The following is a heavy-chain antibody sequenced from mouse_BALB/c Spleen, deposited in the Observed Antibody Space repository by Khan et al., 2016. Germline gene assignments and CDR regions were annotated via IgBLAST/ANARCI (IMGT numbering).Heavy chain of an antibody. CDR3: ARYGSSYVEYYFDY. J-gene: IGHJ2*01. D-gene: IGHD1-1*01. CDR2: ISYSGST. CDR1: GYSITSDYA. Sequence: VQLQESGPGLVKPSQSLSLTCTVTGYSITSDYAWNWIRQFPGNKLEWMGYISYSGSTSYNPSLKSRISITRDTSKNQFFLQLNSVTTEDTATYYCARYGSSYVEYYFDYWSQGTTLTVSS. V-gene: IGHV3-2*02.